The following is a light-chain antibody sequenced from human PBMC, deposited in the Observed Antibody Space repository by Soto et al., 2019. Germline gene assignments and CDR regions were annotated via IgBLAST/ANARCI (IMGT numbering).Light chain of an antibody. CDR3: QQYFEWPPLT. Sequence: EIVLTQSPGTLSLSPGERATLSCRASQSVSSSYLAWYQQKPGLAPRLLIYDASSRATGIPDRFSGSGSWTDFTLTINSLQSEDSAIYYCQQYFEWPPLTFGQGTKVDIK. CDR1: QSVSSSY. V-gene: IGKV3D-20*01. CDR2: DAS. J-gene: IGKJ1*01.